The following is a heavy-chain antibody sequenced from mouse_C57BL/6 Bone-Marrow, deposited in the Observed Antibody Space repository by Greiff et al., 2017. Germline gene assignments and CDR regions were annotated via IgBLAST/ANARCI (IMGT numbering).Heavy chain of an antibody. V-gene: IGHV1-54*01. CDR1: GYAFTNYL. D-gene: IGHD1-1*01. J-gene: IGHJ1*03. Sequence: QVQLQQSGAELVRPGTSVKVSCKASGYAFTNYLIEWVKQRPGQGLEWIGVINPGSGGTNYNEKFKGKATLTADKSSSTAYMQLSSLTSEDAAVYFCATYDYGSSGYFDVWGTGTTVTVSS. CDR2: INPGSGGT. CDR3: ATYDYGSSGYFDV.